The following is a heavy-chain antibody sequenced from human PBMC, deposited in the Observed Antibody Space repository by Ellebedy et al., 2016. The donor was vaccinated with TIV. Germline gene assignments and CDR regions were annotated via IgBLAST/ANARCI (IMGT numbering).Heavy chain of an antibody. D-gene: IGHD3-10*01. CDR3: ARDPYYGFGYFDL. J-gene: IGHJ2*01. Sequence: GGSLRLXCAASGFTFSSYAINWVRQAPGKGLEWVSGISGSGDSTYYADSVRGRFTISRDNSKNTLFLQMNSLRDEDAAVYYCARDPYYGFGYFDLWGRGTLVTVSS. V-gene: IGHV3-23*01. CDR2: ISGSGDST. CDR1: GFTFSSYA.